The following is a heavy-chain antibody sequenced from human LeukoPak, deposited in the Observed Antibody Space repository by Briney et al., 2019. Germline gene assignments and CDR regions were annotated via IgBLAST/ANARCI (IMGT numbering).Heavy chain of an antibody. D-gene: IGHD3-22*01. CDR3: ARDIGGTYYYDSSGYYTDY. J-gene: IGHJ4*02. V-gene: IGHV3-11*01. CDR1: GFTFSDYY. Sequence: GGSLRLSCAASGFTFSDYYMSWIRQAPGKGLEWVSYISSSGSTIYYADPVKGRFTISRDNAKNSLYLQMNSLRAEDTAVYYCARDIGGTYYYDSSGYYTDYWGQGTLVTVSS. CDR2: ISSSGSTI.